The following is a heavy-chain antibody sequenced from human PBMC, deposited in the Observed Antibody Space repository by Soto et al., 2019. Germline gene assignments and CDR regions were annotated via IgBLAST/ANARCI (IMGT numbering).Heavy chain of an antibody. CDR2: ISHSGRI. D-gene: IGHD2-21*02. CDR3: ARVERGTATTVVDAFDI. J-gene: IGHJ3*02. Sequence: SETLCLTCAVYGGSVSRGSYYWGRVRQPPGKGLEWIAEISHSGRIHFNPSLKSRVTISVDTSKNQFSLKMSSVTAADTALYYCARVERGTATTVVDAFDIWGQGTMVTVSS. CDR1: GGSVSRGSYY. V-gene: IGHV4-34*01.